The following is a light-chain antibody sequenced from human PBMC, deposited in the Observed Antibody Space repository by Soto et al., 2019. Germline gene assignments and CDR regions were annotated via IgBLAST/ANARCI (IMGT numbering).Light chain of an antibody. CDR3: QKYDSAPSLT. J-gene: IGKJ4*01. V-gene: IGKV1-27*01. Sequence: DIQMTQSPSSLSASVGDRVTVTCRASQGISSFLAWYQQKPGKVPILLIYAASTLQPGVTSRFSGSGYGTDFTLTISILQPEDVATYYCQKYDSAPSLTFGGGTKVEIK. CDR2: AAS. CDR1: QGISSF.